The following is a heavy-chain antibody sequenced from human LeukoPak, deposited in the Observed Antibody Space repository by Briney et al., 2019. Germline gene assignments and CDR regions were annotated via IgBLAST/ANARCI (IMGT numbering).Heavy chain of an antibody. J-gene: IGHJ3*02. CDR2: ISPNSGGT. CDR1: GYTFTDYY. D-gene: IGHD1-26*01. CDR3: ARGPVGATNAFHI. V-gene: IGHV1-2*06. Sequence: ASVKVSCKASGYTFTDYYIHWVRQAPGQGLEWMGRISPNSGGTSYAQKFQGRVTMTRDTSIATAYMELSSLRSDDTAVYYCARGPVGATNAFHIWAKGHWSPSL.